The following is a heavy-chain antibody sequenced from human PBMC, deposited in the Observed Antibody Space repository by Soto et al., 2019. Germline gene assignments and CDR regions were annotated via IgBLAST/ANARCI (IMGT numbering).Heavy chain of an antibody. CDR3: ARAELGYCSGGSCYYSERPSINYFDY. D-gene: IGHD2-15*01. V-gene: IGHV1-18*01. Sequence: ASVKVSCKASGYTFTSYGISWVRQAPGQGLEWMGWISAYNGNTNYAQKLQGRVTMTTDTSTSTAYMELRSLRSDDTAVYYCARAELGYCSGGSCYYSERPSINYFDYWGQGTLVTVSS. J-gene: IGHJ4*02. CDR1: GYTFTSYG. CDR2: ISAYNGNT.